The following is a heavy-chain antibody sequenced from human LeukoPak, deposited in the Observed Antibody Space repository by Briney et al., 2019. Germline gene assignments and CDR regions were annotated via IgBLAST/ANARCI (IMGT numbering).Heavy chain of an antibody. CDR3: AKARYCSSTSCYAGGYWYFDL. J-gene: IGHJ2*01. CDR1: GFTFDDYA. CDR2: ISWNSGSI. Sequence: GGSLRLSCAASGFTFDDYAMHWVRQAPGKGLEWVSGISWNSGSIGYADSVKGRFTISRDNAKNSLYLQMNGLRAEDTALYYCAKARYCSSTSCYAGGYWYFDLWGRGTLVTVSS. D-gene: IGHD2-2*01. V-gene: IGHV3-9*01.